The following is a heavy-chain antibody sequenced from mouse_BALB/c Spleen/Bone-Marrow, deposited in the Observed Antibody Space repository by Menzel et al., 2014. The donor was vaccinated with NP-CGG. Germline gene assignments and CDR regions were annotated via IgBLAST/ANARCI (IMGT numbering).Heavy chain of an antibody. J-gene: IGHJ2*01. Sequence: QVQLQQSGPELVKTGASVKLSCKASGYTFTSYWMHWVKQRPGQGLEWIGEIDPGTGRTDYNKKLKSRATLTVDKSSSTAYMHLSSLTSEDSAVYYCARINGYDYWGQGTTLTVSS. D-gene: IGHD2-2*01. CDR2: IDPGTGRT. CDR3: ARINGYDY. V-gene: IGHV1S81*02. CDR1: GYTFTSYW.